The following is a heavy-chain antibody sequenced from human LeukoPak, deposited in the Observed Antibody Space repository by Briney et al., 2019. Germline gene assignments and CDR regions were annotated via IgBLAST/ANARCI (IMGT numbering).Heavy chain of an antibody. Sequence: ASQTLSLTCTVSGGSISSGGYYWSWIRQHPGKGLEWIGYIYYSGSTYYNPSLKGRVTISVDTSKNQFSLKLSSVTAADTAVYYCARIESPTVTTYFDYWGQGTLVTVSS. V-gene: IGHV4-31*03. CDR1: GGSISSGGYY. D-gene: IGHD4-11*01. J-gene: IGHJ4*02. CDR3: ARIESPTVTTYFDY. CDR2: IYYSGST.